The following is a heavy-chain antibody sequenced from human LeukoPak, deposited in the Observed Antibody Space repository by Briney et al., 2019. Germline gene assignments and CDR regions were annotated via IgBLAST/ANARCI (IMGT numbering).Heavy chain of an antibody. CDR1: VGTFSSYA. V-gene: IGHV1-69*05. CDR3: ARADNPYYYYYMDV. J-gene: IGHJ6*03. Sequence: ASVKVSCKASVGTFSSYAISWVRQAPGQGLEWMGGIIPIFGTANYAQKFQGRVTITTDESTSTAYMELSSLRSEDTAVYYCARADNPYYYYYMDVWGKGTTVTVSS. CDR2: IIPIFGTA. D-gene: IGHD5-24*01.